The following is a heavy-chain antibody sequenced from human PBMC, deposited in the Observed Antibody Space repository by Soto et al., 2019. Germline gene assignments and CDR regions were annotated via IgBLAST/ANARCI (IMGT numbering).Heavy chain of an antibody. CDR1: GGTFSSYA. J-gene: IGHJ4*02. D-gene: IGHD4-17*01. CDR2: IIPIFGTA. V-gene: IGHV1-69*13. Sequence: GASVKVSCKASGGTFSSYAISWVRQAPGQGLEWMGGIIPIFGTANYAQKFQGRVTITADESTSTAYMELSSLRSEDTAVYYCARTMTTVDPSLHYWGQGTLVTVSS. CDR3: ARTMTTVDPSLHY.